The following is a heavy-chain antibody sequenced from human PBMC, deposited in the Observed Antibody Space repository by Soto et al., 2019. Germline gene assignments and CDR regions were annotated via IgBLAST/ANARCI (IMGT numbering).Heavy chain of an antibody. Sequence: LRLSCAASGFTFSSYDMHWVRQATGKGLEWVSAIGTAGDTYYPGSVKGRFTISRENAKNSLYLQMNSLRAGDTAVYYCARSQWPGSLWDGMDVWGQGTTVTVSS. CDR2: IGTAGDT. V-gene: IGHV3-13*01. CDR1: GFTFSSYD. D-gene: IGHD6-19*01. CDR3: ARSQWPGSLWDGMDV. J-gene: IGHJ6*02.